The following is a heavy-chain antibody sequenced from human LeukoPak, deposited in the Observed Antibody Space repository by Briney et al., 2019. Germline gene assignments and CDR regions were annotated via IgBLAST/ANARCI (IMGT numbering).Heavy chain of an antibody. V-gene: IGHV3-64*01. CDR2: ISSNGGST. CDR1: GFIFSSYA. J-gene: IGHJ6*03. D-gene: IGHD6-13*01. CDR3: ARDGSAAAAAYSYFYYYYMDV. Sequence: GRSLRLSCAASGFIFSSYAMHWVRQVPGKGLDYVSTISSNGGSTYHANSVKGRFTISRDNSKNALYLQMGSLRAEDMGVYYCARDGSAAAAAYSYFYYYYMDVWGKGTTVTVSS.